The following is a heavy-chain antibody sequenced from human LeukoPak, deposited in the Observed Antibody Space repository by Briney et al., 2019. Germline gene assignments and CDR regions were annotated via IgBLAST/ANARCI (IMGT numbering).Heavy chain of an antibody. D-gene: IGHD1-20*01. J-gene: IGHJ4*02. CDR3: AITGTIYAGY. CDR2: ISYDGSNK. V-gene: IGHV3-30-3*01. CDR1: GFTFSSYA. Sequence: GGSLRLSCAAPGFTFSSYAMHWVRQAPGKGLEWVAVISYDGSNKYYADSVKGRFTISRDNSKNTLYLQMNSLRAEDTAVYYCAITGTIYAGYWGQGTLVTVSS.